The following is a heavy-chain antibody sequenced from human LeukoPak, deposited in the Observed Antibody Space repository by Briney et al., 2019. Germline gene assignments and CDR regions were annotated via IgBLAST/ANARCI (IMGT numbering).Heavy chain of an antibody. D-gene: IGHD3-10*01. J-gene: IGHJ4*02. CDR1: GFTFSSYV. Sequence: GGSLRLSCAASGFTFSSYVMSWVRQAPGKGLEWVSAITENDGSTYYADSVKGRFTISRDNSKNMLYLQMNSLRAEDTALYYCAKDVGGPMFDYWGQGTLVTVSS. CDR3: AKDVGGPMFDY. V-gene: IGHV3-23*01. CDR2: ITENDGST.